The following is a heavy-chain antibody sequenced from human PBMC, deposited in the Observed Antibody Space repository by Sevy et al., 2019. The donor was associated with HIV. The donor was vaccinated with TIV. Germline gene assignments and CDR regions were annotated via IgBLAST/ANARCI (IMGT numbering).Heavy chain of an antibody. D-gene: IGHD1-26*01. Sequence: SETLSLTCTVSGGSISSNYWSRIRQPAGKGLEWIGRIYTSGSTNYNPSLRSRVTMSVDTSKNQFSLKLSSVTAADTAVYYCARGRGVGATKYYFDYWGQGTLVTVSS. V-gene: IGHV4-4*07. J-gene: IGHJ4*02. CDR1: GGSISSNY. CDR3: ARGRGVGATKYYFDY. CDR2: IYTSGST.